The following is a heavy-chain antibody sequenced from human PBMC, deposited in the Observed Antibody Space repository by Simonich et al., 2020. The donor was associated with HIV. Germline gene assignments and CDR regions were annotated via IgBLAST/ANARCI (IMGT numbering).Heavy chain of an antibody. V-gene: IGHV4-34*01. J-gene: IGHJ4*02. Sequence: QVQLQQWGAGLLKPSETLSLTCAVSGGSFSGYYWSCIRQPPGTRREWSGEINTSGNTSYSPSLKSLVTMAVDTSKNQFSLKLSSVTSADTAVYYCARETPSSGGYSKDYFDYWGQGTLVTVSS. D-gene: IGHD6-13*01. CDR2: INTSGNT. CDR3: ARETPSSGGYSKDYFDY. CDR1: GGSFSGYY.